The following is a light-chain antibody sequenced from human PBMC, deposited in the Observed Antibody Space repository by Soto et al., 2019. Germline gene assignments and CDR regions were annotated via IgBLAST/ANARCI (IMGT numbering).Light chain of an antibody. Sequence: EIVMTQSPATLSVSPGERATLSCRASQRISSNLAWYQHKTGQAPRLLIYAASTRATGIPARFSGSGSETEFTLTISSLQSDDFATYFCQQYHNYPRTFGQGTKVEIK. CDR3: QQYHNYPRT. CDR1: QRISSN. CDR2: AAS. V-gene: IGKV3-15*01. J-gene: IGKJ1*01.